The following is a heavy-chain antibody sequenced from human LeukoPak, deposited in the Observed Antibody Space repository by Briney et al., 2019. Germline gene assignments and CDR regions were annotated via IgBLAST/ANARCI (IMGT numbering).Heavy chain of an antibody. CDR1: NGSISSRSYY. J-gene: IGHJ6*03. CDR2: IYYSGST. CDR3: AGDSDYYYYYMDV. V-gene: IGHV4-39*07. Sequence: SETLSLTCTVSNGSISSRSYYWGWIRQPPGKGLEWIGSIYYSGSTYYNPSLKSRVTISLDTSKNQFSLRLSSVTAADTAMYYCAGDSDYYYYYMDVWGKGTTVTVSS.